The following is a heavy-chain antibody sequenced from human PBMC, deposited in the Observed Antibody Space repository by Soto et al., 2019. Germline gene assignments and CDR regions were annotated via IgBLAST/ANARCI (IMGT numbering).Heavy chain of an antibody. CDR1: RYTFTNFG. Sequence: QVQLVQSGAEVKKPGASVKVSCKASRYTFTNFGISWVRQAPGQGLAWMGWISPYNGNTNYAQKLQNRVTMTTDTSTSTAYTELRSLRSVDTAVYYCARDTGSQQDYWGQGTLVTVSS. CDR2: ISPYNGNT. J-gene: IGHJ4*02. V-gene: IGHV1-18*01. CDR3: ARDTGSQQDY. D-gene: IGHD2-15*01.